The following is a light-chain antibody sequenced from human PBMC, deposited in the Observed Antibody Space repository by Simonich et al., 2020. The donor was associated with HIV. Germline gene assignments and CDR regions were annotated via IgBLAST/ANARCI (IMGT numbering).Light chain of an antibody. CDR3: QQYNNWPPLT. J-gene: IGKJ4*01. V-gene: IGKV3-15*01. CDR2: GAS. Sequence: EIVMTQSPATLSVSPGERATLYCKASQGVRSNLAWYQPKPGQAPRLLIYGASTRATVIPARCSGSGSGTEFTLTISSMQSEDFAVYYCQQYNNWPPLTFGGGTKVEIK. CDR1: QGVRSN.